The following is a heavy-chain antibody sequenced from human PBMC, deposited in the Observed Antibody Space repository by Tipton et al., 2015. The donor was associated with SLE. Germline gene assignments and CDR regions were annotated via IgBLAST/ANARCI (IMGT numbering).Heavy chain of an antibody. CDR3: ARGLAKDTWVPPSIGLKRTAHGDCFDP. D-gene: IGHD2-8*01. CDR1: GGSISSSSYF. V-gene: IGHV4-39*07. CDR2: VYYSGRT. Sequence: TLSLTCSVSGGSISSSSYFWGWIRQPPGKGLEWIGSVYYSGRTYYNPSLKSRVTISVDTSKNQISLKVSSVTAADTAVYYCARGLAKDTWVPPSIGLKRTAHGDCFDPWGQGTQVSVSS. J-gene: IGHJ5*02.